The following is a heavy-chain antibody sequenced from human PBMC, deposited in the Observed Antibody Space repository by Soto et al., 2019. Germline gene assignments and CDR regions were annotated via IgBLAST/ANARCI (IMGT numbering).Heavy chain of an antibody. D-gene: IGHD2-2*01. CDR1: GFIFNKAW. CDR3: TTESYSSSVTVRFDY. Sequence: GGSLRLSCAASGFIFNKAWINWVRQAPGKGLEWVGRIKSKTDGGTPDLAAPAKGRFAISRDDSKNVVYLQMNSMTVEDTGINSFTTESYSSSVTVRFDYWGQGPLVTVSS. V-gene: IGHV3-15*07. CDR2: IKSKTDGGTP. J-gene: IGHJ4*02.